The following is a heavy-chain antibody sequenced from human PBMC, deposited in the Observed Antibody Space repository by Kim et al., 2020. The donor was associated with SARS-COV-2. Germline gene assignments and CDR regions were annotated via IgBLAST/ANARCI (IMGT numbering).Heavy chain of an antibody. Sequence: ARTFQGRVTITADESTNTVYMELRSLRSEDTAVYYCSRGRSIASLTDALHIWGQGTLVTVSS. V-gene: IGHV1-69*01. D-gene: IGHD6-13*01. J-gene: IGHJ3*02. CDR3: SRGRSIASLTDALHI.